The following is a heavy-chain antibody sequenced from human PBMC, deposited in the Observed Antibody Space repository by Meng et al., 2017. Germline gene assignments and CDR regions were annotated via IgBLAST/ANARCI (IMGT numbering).Heavy chain of an antibody. J-gene: IGHJ4*02. CDR2: INHSGST. D-gene: IGHD2-2*02. Sequence: SETLSLTCAVYGGSFSGYYWSWIRQPPGKGLEWIGEINHSGSTNYNPSRKTRDTISVDTSKNQFSLKLSSVTAADTAEYYWARVLLGPRGLYQPLLYSRVGDYFDYWGQGTLVTVSS. CDR1: GGSFSGYY. V-gene: IGHV4-34*01. CDR3: ARVLLGPRGLYQPLLYSRVGDYFDY.